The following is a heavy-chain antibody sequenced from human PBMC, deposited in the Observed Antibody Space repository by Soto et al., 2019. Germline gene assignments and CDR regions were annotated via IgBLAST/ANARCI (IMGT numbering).Heavy chain of an antibody. D-gene: IGHD5-18*01. CDR2: IIPMFGTE. V-gene: IGHV1-69*12. Sequence: QVQLVQSGAEVKKPESSVKVSCKAPGGTFSTYAISWVRQAPGQGLEWMGGIIPMFGTENYEQRFQDRVTITEDESTNTVYMELSSLRSEETAVYFCASGIQLWLRRINNGYSGWGQGTLVTVSS. J-gene: IGHJ4*02. CDR3: ASGIQLWLRRINNGYSG. CDR1: GGTFSTYA.